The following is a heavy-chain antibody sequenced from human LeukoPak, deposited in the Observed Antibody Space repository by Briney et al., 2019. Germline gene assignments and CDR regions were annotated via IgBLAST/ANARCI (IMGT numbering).Heavy chain of an antibody. D-gene: IGHD3-22*01. J-gene: IGHJ4*02. CDR1: GYTFTSYD. Sequence: EASVTVSCKASGYTFTSYDINWVRQAPGQGLEWMGWMNPNSGNTGYAQKFQGRVTMTRNTSISTAYMELSSLRSEDTAVYYCARGRFYDSSGYYDYWGQGTLVTVSS. CDR2: MNPNSGNT. CDR3: ARGRFYDSSGYYDY. V-gene: IGHV1-8*01.